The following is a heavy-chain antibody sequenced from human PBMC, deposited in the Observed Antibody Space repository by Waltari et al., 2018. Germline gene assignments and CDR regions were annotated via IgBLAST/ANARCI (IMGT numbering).Heavy chain of an antibody. Sequence: QVQLQESGPGLVKPSQTLSLTCTVPGGSISSGGYYWSWIRQHPGKGLEWIGYIYYSGSTYYNPSLKSRVTISVDTSKNQFSLKLSSVTAADTVVYYCARDGRSTGGMVRGVIESGWFDPWGQGTLVTVSS. V-gene: IGHV4-31*03. CDR3: ARDGRSTGGMVRGVIESGWFDP. D-gene: IGHD3-10*01. CDR1: GGSISSGGYY. CDR2: IYYSGST. J-gene: IGHJ5*02.